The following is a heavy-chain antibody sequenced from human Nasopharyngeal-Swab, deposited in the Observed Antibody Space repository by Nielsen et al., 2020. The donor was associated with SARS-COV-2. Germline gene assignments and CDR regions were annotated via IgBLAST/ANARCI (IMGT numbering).Heavy chain of an antibody. CDR3: VRHGHYTFDS. CDR2: TNPDGSEN. V-gene: IGHV3-7*04. Sequence: GASLTISCAASGVTFSTLWLSWVRQRPGKGLEWVAGTNPDGSENYYADSMRGRFTPSRDNAKNSLYLQMHSLRAEDTAVYYFVRHGHYTFDSWGQESLVTVSA. CDR1: GVTFSTLW. D-gene: IGHD4-11*01. J-gene: IGHJ4*02.